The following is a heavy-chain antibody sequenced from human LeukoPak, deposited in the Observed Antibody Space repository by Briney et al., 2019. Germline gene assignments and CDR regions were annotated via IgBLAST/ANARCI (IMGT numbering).Heavy chain of an antibody. D-gene: IGHD5-18*01. J-gene: IGHJ5*02. Sequence: SEALSLTCTVSGDSISSGDYYWSWIRQPAGKGLEWIGRISSSGSTNYNPSLKSRVTISVDTSKNQFSLKLSSVTAADTAVYYCAKARRIQLWLSWGQGTLVTVSS. CDR3: AKARRIQLWLS. CDR2: ISSSGST. V-gene: IGHV4-61*02. CDR1: GDSISSGDYY.